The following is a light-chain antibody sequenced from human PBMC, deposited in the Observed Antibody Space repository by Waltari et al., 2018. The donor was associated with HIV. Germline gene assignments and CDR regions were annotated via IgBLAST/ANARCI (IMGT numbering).Light chain of an antibody. CDR3: QSADSSGTWV. CDR2: RDR. J-gene: IGLJ3*02. Sequence: SYELTQPPSVSVSPRQTARITCSGNALAKQYAYWYQQKPGQAPMLVIYRDRERPSGIPERFSGSSSGTTVTLTISGVQAEDEADYHCQSADSSGTWVFGGGTKLTVL. CDR1: ALAKQY. V-gene: IGLV3-25*03.